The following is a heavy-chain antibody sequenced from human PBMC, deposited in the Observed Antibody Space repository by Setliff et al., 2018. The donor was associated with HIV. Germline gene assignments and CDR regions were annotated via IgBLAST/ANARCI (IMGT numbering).Heavy chain of an antibody. CDR1: GDSISSYY. CDR3: ARRRCSAASCPDNSWNWLDP. Sequence: SETLSLACTVSGDSISSYYWNWIRQPPGKALEWIGYIYYGSTHYNPSFEGRVTISVDTSKNQFSLKLRSVTAADTAMYYCARRRCSAASCPDNSWNWLDPWGQGTLVTVSS. CDR2: IYYGST. J-gene: IGHJ5*02. D-gene: IGHD2-15*01. V-gene: IGHV4-59*08.